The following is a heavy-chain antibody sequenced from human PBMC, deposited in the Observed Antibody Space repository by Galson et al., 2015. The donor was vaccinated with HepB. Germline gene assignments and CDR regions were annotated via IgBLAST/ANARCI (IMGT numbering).Heavy chain of an antibody. CDR2: ISSSSSYI. Sequence: SLRLSCAASGFTFSSYSMHWVRQAPGKGLEWVSSISSSSSYIYYADSVKGRFTISRDNAKNTLYLQMNSLRAEDTAVYYCARDSLVVPAPYYYYYGMDVWGQGTTVTVSS. D-gene: IGHD2-2*01. V-gene: IGHV3-21*01. J-gene: IGHJ6*02. CDR1: GFTFSSYS. CDR3: ARDSLVVPAPYYYYYGMDV.